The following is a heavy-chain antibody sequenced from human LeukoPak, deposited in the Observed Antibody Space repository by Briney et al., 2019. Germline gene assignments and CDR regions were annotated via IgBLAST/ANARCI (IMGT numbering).Heavy chain of an antibody. CDR1: GYTFTSYY. Sequence: ASVKVSCKASGYTFTSYYMHWVRQAPGQGLEWMGWISAYNGNTNYAQKLQGRVTMTTDTSTSTAYMELRSLRSDDTAVYYCARGLYCSSTSCYPDYWGQGTLVTVSS. V-gene: IGHV1-18*04. J-gene: IGHJ4*02. D-gene: IGHD2-2*01. CDR2: ISAYNGNT. CDR3: ARGLYCSSTSCYPDY.